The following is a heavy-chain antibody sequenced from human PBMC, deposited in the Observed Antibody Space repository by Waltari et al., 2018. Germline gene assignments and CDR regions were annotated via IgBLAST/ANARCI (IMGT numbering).Heavy chain of an antibody. V-gene: IGHV4-34*01. D-gene: IGHD6-13*01. Sequence: QVQLQQWGAGLLKPSETLSLTCAVYGGSFSGYYWSWIRQPPGKGLEWIGEINHSGSTNYNPSLKSRVTISVDTSKNQFSLKLSSVTAADTAVYYCARGPGSSSWYSSRHNWFDPWGQGTLVTVSS. CDR1: GGSFSGYY. J-gene: IGHJ5*02. CDR2: INHSGST. CDR3: ARGPGSSSWYSSRHNWFDP.